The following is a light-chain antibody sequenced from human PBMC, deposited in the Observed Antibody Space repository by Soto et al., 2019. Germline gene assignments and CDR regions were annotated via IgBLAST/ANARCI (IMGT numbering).Light chain of an antibody. Sequence: QSALAQPASVSGSPGQSITISCTGTNSDVGSYNLVSWYQQHPGKAPKVMIYEVSKRPSGVPNRFSGSKSGNTASLTISGLQAEDEADYYCCSYAGSSTYVFGTGTKATVL. CDR3: CSYAGSSTYV. CDR1: NSDVGSYNL. CDR2: EVS. V-gene: IGLV2-23*02. J-gene: IGLJ1*01.